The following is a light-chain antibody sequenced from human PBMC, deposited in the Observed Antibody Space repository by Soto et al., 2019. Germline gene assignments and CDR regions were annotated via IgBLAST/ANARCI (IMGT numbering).Light chain of an antibody. CDR2: GAS. V-gene: IGKV3-20*01. CDR3: QQYVSSVT. Sequence: EIVLTQSPGFLSLSPGERATLSCRASQSVDSSFFAWYQQKPGQAPRLLIYGASKRATGIPDRFIGSGSGTDFTLTISRLEPEDFAVYYCQQYVSSVTFGQGTKVEIK. J-gene: IGKJ1*01. CDR1: QSVDSSF.